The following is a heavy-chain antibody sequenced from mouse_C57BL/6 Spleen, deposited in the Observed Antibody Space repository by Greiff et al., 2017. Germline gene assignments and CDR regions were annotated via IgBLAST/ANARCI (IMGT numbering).Heavy chain of an antibody. D-gene: IGHD3-2*02. J-gene: IGHJ3*01. CDR2: IYPGDGDT. CDR1: GYAFSSYW. CDR3: ARGRQLRLPFAY. V-gene: IGHV1-80*01. Sequence: QVQLQQSGAELVKPGASVKISCKASGYAFSSYWMNWVKERPGKGLEWIGQIYPGDGDTNYNGKFKGKATLTADKSSSTAYMQLSSLTSEDSAVYFFARGRQLRLPFAYWGQGTLVTVSA.